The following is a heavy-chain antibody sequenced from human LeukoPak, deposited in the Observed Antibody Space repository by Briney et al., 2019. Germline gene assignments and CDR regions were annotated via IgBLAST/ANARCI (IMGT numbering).Heavy chain of an antibody. J-gene: IGHJ6*03. V-gene: IGHV1-69*05. CDR3: ARGDVNYYGSGSYYYMDV. CDR2: IIPIFGTA. CDR1: GYTFTGYY. D-gene: IGHD3-10*01. Sequence: GASVKVSCKASGYTFTGYYMHWVRQAPGQGLEWMGGIIPIFGTANYAQKFQGRVTITTDESTSTAYMELSSLRSEDTAVYYCARGDVNYYGSGSYYYMDVWGKGTTVTVS.